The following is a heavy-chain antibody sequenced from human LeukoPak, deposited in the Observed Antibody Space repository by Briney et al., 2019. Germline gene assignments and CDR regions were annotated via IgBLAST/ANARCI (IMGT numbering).Heavy chain of an antibody. J-gene: IGHJ3*02. CDR1: GYSFTSYW. CDR3: ARSTSCGTFGI. V-gene: IGHV5-51*01. D-gene: IGHD2-15*01. Sequence: GESLKISCKGSGYSFTSYWIGWVRQMPGKGLEWMGIIYPDDSDSRYSPSFQGQVTFSADKSITTSYLQWSSLKASDSAMYYCARSTSCGTFGIWGQGTMVTVSS. CDR2: IYPDDSDS.